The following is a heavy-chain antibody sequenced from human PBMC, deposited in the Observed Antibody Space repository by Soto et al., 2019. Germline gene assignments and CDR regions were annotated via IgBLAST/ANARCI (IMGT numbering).Heavy chain of an antibody. CDR1: GFTFKYYT. CDR2: ISNSGGTT. V-gene: IGHV3-23*01. Sequence: PGGSLRLSCSSSGFTFKYYTMAWVRQAPGKGLEWVSSISNSGGTTFYADSVQGRFSISRDNSKDTLHLQMNSLRAEDTAVYYCARDVKYYTTATGYYYDFWGQGALVTVSS. CDR3: ARDVKYYTTATGYYYDF. J-gene: IGHJ4*02. D-gene: IGHD3-9*01.